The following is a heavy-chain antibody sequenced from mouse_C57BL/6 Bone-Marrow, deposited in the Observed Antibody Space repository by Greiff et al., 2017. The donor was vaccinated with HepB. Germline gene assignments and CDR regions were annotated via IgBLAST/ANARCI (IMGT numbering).Heavy chain of an antibody. V-gene: IGHV1-50*01. D-gene: IGHD2-5*01. CDR2: IDPSDSYT. CDR1: GYTFTSYW. CDR3: ARESNYGFAY. Sequence: VQLQQSGAELVKPGASVKLSCKASGYTFTSYWMQWVKQRPGQGLEWIGEIDPSDSYTNYNQKFKGKATLTVDTSSSTAYMQLSSLTSEDSAVYYCARESNYGFAYWGQGTLVTVSA. J-gene: IGHJ3*01.